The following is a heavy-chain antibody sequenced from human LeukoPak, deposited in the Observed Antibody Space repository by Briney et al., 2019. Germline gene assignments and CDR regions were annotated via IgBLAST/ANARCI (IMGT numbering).Heavy chain of an antibody. CDR3: ASGRGIVVVPAANY. J-gene: IGHJ4*02. D-gene: IGHD2-2*01. CDR2: IYTSGST. CDR1: GGSISSGSYY. Sequence: SETLSLTCTVSGGSISSGSYYWSWIRQPAGKGLEWIGRIYTSGSTNYNPSLKSRVTISVDTSKNQFSLKLSSVTAADTAVYYCASGRGIVVVPAANYWGQGTLVTVSS. V-gene: IGHV4-61*02.